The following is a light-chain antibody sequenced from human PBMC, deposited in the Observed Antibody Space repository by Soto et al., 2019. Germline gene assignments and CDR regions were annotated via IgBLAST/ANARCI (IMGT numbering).Light chain of an antibody. Sequence: DIQMTQSPSSLSASVGDRVTITCRASQTISGYLNWYQQKPGKAPKLLIFATSTLHSGVPSRFSGGGSGADFPLTISSLQPEDFATYYCQQSSTTPRTFGQGTRVELK. V-gene: IGKV1-39*01. CDR2: ATS. J-gene: IGKJ1*01. CDR3: QQSSTTPRT. CDR1: QTISGY.